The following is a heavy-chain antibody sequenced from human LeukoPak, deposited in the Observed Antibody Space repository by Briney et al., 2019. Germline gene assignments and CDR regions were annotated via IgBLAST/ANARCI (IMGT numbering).Heavy chain of an antibody. J-gene: IGHJ4*02. CDR2: ISASGDVT. V-gene: IGHV3-23*01. D-gene: IGHD3-10*01. CDR1: GFTFSKFP. CDR3: ARSPTKTYYYGSGSPPGYFDY. Sequence: GGSLRLSCAASGFTFSKFPMGWVRQAPGRGLEWVSAISASGDVTFYADSLRGRFTISRDNSKNTLYLQMGSLRAEDMAVYYCARSPTKTYYYGSGSPPGYFDYWGQGTLVTVSS.